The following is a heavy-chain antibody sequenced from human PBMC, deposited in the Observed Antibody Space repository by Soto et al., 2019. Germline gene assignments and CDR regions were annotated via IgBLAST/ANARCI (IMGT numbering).Heavy chain of an antibody. CDR2: IYYSGST. CDR3: ARDLRDDFWSGYYTGMSSEERHYYYMDV. J-gene: IGHJ6*03. D-gene: IGHD3-3*01. V-gene: IGHV4-59*01. CDR1: GGSISSYY. Sequence: QVQLQESGPGLVKPSETLSLTCTVSGGSISSYYWSWIRQPPGKGLEWIGYIYYSGSTNYNPSLKSRVTISVDTSKNQFSLKLSSVTAADTAVYYCARDLRDDFWSGYYTGMSSEERHYYYMDVWGKGTTVTVSS.